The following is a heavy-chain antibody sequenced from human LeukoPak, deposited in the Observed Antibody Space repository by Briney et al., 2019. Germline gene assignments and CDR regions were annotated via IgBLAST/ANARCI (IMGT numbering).Heavy chain of an antibody. J-gene: IGHJ6*02. V-gene: IGHV3-23*01. Sequence: GGSLRLSCAASGFTFSSYAMSWVRQAPGKGLEWVSAISGSGGSTYYADSVKGRFTISRDNSKNTLYLQMNSLRAEDTAVYYCAKSVWAYYYDSSGYLYYGMDVWGQGTTVTVSS. D-gene: IGHD3-22*01. CDR2: ISGSGGST. CDR1: GFTFSSYA. CDR3: AKSVWAYYYDSSGYLYYGMDV.